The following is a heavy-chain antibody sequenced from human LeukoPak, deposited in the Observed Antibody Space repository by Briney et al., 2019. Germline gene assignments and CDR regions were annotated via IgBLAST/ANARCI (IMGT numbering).Heavy chain of an antibody. D-gene: IGHD6-13*01. CDR2: IYYSGST. Sequence: TETLSLTCTVSGGSISSSSYYWGWIRQPPGKGLEWIGSIYYSGSTYYNPSLKSRVTISVDTSKNQFSLKLSSVTAADTAVYYCARDAGQIAAAGAFDIWGQGTMVTVSS. V-gene: IGHV4-39*07. CDR3: ARDAGQIAAAGAFDI. J-gene: IGHJ3*02. CDR1: GGSISSSSYY.